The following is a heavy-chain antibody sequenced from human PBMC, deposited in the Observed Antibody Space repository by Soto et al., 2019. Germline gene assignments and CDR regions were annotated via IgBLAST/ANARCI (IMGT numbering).Heavy chain of an antibody. CDR2: IYYSGST. CDR3: AREDSGNDFGIFDY. Sequence: SETLSLTCTVSGGSISSYYWSWIRQPPGKGLEWIGYIYYSGSTNYNPSLKSRVTISVDTSKNQFSLKLSSVTAADTAVYYCAREDSGNDFGIFDYWGQGTLVTVSS. D-gene: IGHD5-12*01. J-gene: IGHJ4*02. CDR1: GGSISSYY. V-gene: IGHV4-59*01.